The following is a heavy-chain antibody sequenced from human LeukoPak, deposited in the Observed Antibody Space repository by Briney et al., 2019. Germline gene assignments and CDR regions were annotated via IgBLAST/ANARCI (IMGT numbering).Heavy chain of an antibody. J-gene: IGHJ4*02. D-gene: IGHD6-13*01. Sequence: PGGSLRLSCAGSGFTFSSYGMHWVRQAPGKGLEGVAVISYDGSNKYYADSVKGRFTISRDNSKNTLYLQMNSLRAEDTAVYYCARDRGYSPNRYFDYWGQGTLVTVSS. CDR2: ISYDGSNK. CDR1: GFTFSSYG. V-gene: IGHV3-30*03. CDR3: ARDRGYSPNRYFDY.